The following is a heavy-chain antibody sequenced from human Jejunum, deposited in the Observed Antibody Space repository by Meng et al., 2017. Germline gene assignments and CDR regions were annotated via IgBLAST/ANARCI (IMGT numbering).Heavy chain of an antibody. D-gene: IGHD1-26*01. CDR1: GASISSSTW. V-gene: IGHV4-4*02. Sequence: QVQLQESGPRLVKPSGTLSLTCAVSGASISSSTWWSWVRQPPGKGLEWIGEIYRSGSTYYNPSLKSRVTISVDKSKNQFSLKLTSVTAADTAVYYCARSPYSGSALPFFDYWGQGSLVTVSS. CDR3: ARSPYSGSALPFFDY. CDR2: IYRSGST. J-gene: IGHJ4*02.